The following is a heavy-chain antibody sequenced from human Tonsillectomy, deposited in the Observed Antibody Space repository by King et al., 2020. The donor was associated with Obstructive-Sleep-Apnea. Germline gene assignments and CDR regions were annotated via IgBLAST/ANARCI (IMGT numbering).Heavy chain of an antibody. J-gene: IGHJ4*02. CDR3: ASPRPGAASPGTLY. D-gene: IGHD6-13*01. V-gene: IGHV3-48*01. Sequence: VQLVESGGGLVQPGGSLRLSCAASGFTFRSYSMNWVRQTPGKGLEWVSYISSGSDTIKYADSVKGRFAISRDNAKNSLYLQMNSLRAEDTAVYYCASPRPGAASPGTLYWGQGTLVTVSS. CDR2: ISSGSDTI. CDR1: GFTFRSYS.